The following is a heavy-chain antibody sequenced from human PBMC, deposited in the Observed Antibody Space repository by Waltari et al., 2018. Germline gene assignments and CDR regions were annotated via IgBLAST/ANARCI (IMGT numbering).Heavy chain of an antibody. J-gene: IGHJ4*02. CDR2: ISGSGGST. D-gene: IGHD6-19*01. CDR1: GFTFSSFA. CDR3: ASPQYSSGWEFDY. V-gene: IGHV3-23*01. Sequence: EVQLLESGGGLVQPGGSLSLSCAASGFTFSSFALSWVRRAPGKGVEWVSAISGSGGSTYYADSVKGRFTISRDNSKNTLYLQMNSLRAEDTAVYYCASPQYSSGWEFDYWGQGTLVTVSS.